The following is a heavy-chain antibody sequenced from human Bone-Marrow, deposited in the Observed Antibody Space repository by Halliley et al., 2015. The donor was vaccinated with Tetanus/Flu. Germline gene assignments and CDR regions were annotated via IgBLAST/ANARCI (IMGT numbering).Heavy chain of an antibody. CDR2: ISTNNSYL. J-gene: IGHJ4*02. D-gene: IGHD3-16*01. V-gene: IGHV3-21*01. Sequence: SLRLSCAASGLTFSTYRMNWVRQAPGKGLEWVSSISTNNSYLSYAGSVRGRFTISRDNAKTSLYLQMNTLRAEDTAVYYCASGRNVNYWGLGTLVTVSS. CDR1: GLTFSTYR. CDR3: ASGRNVNY.